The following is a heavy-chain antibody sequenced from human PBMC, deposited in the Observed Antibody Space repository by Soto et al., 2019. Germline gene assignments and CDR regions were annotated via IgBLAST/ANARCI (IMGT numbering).Heavy chain of an antibody. V-gene: IGHV1-58*01. J-gene: IGHJ6*02. CDR1: GFTFTSSA. Sequence: SVKVSCKASGFTFTSSAVQWVRQARGQRLEWIGWIVVGSGNTNYAQKFQERVTITRDMSTSTAYMELSSLRSEDTAVYYCAAPRYGYCSSTSCYLDSDYYYGMDVWGQGTTVTVSS. CDR2: IVVGSGNT. CDR3: AAPRYGYCSSTSCYLDSDYYYGMDV. D-gene: IGHD2-2*01.